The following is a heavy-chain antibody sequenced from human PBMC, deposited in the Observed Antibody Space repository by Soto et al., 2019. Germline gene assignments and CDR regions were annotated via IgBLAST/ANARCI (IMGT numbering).Heavy chain of an antibody. D-gene: IGHD2-21*02. V-gene: IGHV1-8*01. CDR2: MNPNSGNT. J-gene: IGHJ6*02. CDR1: GYTFPSYD. CDR3: ARGQVVTAIHYYYYGMDV. Sequence: ASAEVSCQDSGYTFPSYDIQLLLQATVHVLEWMGWMNPNSGNTGYAQKFQGRVTMTRNTSISTAYMELSSLRSEDTAVYYCARGQVVTAIHYYYYGMDVWGQGTTVTVSS.